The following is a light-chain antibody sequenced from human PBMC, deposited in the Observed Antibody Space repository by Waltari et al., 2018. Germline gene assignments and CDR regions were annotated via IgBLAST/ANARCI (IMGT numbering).Light chain of an antibody. CDR2: DDS. CDR3: QVWDSGTDHEV. V-gene: IGLV3-21*02. CDR1: NIGSQS. J-gene: IGLJ3*02. Sequence: SYVLTQSPSVSVAPGQTASVSCGGNNIGSQSVNWYQQKPGQAPVLVVYDDSDRPSGTPERFSGSNSGNTATLTIRRVEAGDEADYYCQVWDSGTDHEVFGGGTKLTV.